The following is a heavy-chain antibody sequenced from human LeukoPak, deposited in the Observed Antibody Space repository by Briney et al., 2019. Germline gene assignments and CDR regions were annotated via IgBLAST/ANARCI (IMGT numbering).Heavy chain of an antibody. CDR3: ARGRSMTLDY. J-gene: IGHJ4*02. V-gene: IGHV3-74*01. CDR2: INSDGSST. CDR1: GFTFSSYW. D-gene: IGHD2/OR15-2a*01. Sequence: GGSLRLSCAPSGFTFSSYWMHWVRQAPGKGLLWVSRINSDGSSTSYADSVKGRFTISRDNAKNTLYLQMNSLRAEDTAVYYCARGRSMTLDYWGQGTLVTVSS.